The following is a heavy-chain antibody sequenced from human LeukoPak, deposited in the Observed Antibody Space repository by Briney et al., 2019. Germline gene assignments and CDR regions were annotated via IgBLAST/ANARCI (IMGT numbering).Heavy chain of an antibody. CDR3: ASSSFFHDAFDI. CDR2: VDPNSGGT. CDR1: GYTFTGYY. Sequence: ASVKVSCKASGYTFTGYYMHWVRQAPGQGLEWMGWVDPNSGGTNYAQKFQGRVTMTRDTSISTAYMELSRLRSDDTAVYYCASSSFFHDAFDIWGQGTMVTVSS. V-gene: IGHV1-2*02. J-gene: IGHJ3*02. D-gene: IGHD3-3*01.